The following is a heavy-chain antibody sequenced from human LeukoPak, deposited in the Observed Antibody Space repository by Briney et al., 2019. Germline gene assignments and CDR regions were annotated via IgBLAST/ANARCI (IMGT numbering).Heavy chain of an antibody. V-gene: IGHV3-21*01. Sequence: GGSLRLSCAGSTFTFSSYSMNWVRQAPGKGLEWVSSISSSSSYIYYTDSVRGRFTISRDNAKNSLYLQMNSLRAEDTAIYYCATARGRLAYFDYWGQGTLVTVSS. CDR2: ISSSSSYI. CDR1: TFTFSSYS. CDR3: ATARGRLAYFDY. J-gene: IGHJ4*02. D-gene: IGHD3-9*01.